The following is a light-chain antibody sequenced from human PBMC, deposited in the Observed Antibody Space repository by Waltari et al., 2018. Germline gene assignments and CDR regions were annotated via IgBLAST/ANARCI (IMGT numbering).Light chain of an antibody. V-gene: IGLV2-14*04. Sequence: WYQQRPDIAPKLISYDVTKRPSGISSRFSGSKSGNTASLTISGLQAEDEADYYCSSFTTNTVVVFGGGTTLTVL. CDR3: SSFTTNTVVV. J-gene: IGLJ3*02. CDR2: DVT.